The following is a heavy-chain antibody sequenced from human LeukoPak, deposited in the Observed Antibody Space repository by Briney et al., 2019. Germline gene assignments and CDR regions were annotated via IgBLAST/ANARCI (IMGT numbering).Heavy chain of an antibody. V-gene: IGHV4-59*01. CDR3: ARLPSAGYGYFED. CDR1: GDSIRSLF. CDR2: FYYTGST. D-gene: IGHD4-17*01. Sequence: KPSETLSLTRTVSGDSIRSLFWSWVRQPPGKGLKWMGFFYYTGSTNYNPSLQTRVSISVDTSTNQLSLTLTSVTAADTAVYYCARLPSAGYGYFEDWGQRALVTVSS. J-gene: IGHJ4*02.